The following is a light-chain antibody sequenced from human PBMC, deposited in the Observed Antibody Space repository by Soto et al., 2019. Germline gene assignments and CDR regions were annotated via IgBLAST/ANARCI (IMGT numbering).Light chain of an antibody. CDR1: QGISSY. Sequence: DIQLTQSPSILSASVGDRVTITCRASQGISSYLAWYQQKPGKAPKLLIYAASTLQSGVPSSFSGSGSGTEFTRTISSLQPEDFATYYCQQRNSYPITCGQGTRLESK. J-gene: IGKJ5*01. CDR3: QQRNSYPIT. V-gene: IGKV1-9*01. CDR2: AAS.